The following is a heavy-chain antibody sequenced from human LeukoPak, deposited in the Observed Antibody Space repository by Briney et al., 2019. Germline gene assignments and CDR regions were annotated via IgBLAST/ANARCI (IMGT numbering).Heavy chain of an antibody. D-gene: IGHD2-15*01. Sequence: PGRSLRLSCAASGFTFSSYAMHWVRQAPGKGLEWVANIKQDGSEKYYVDSVKGRFTISRDNAKNSLYLQMNSLRAEDTAVYYCARRYCSGGSCYSYFDYWGQGTLVTVFS. CDR1: GFTFSSYA. CDR3: ARRYCSGGSCYSYFDY. V-gene: IGHV3-7*01. J-gene: IGHJ4*02. CDR2: IKQDGSEK.